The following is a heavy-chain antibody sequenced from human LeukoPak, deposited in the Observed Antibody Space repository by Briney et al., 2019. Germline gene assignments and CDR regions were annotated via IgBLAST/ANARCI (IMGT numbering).Heavy chain of an antibody. CDR1: GFTFNFYS. CDR2: ISYDGSNE. J-gene: IGHJ4*02. Sequence: GGSLRLSCAASGFTFNFYSMYWVRQSPGKGLERVAVISYDGSNEYYADSVKGRFTISRDNSKNTLYLQMNSLRAEDTAVYYCARDYASGSYYNLFDYWGQGTLVTVSS. V-gene: IGHV3-30*04. CDR3: ARDYASGSYYNLFDY. D-gene: IGHD3-10*01.